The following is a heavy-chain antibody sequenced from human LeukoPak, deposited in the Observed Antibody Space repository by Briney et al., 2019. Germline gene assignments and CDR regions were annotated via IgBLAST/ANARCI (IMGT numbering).Heavy chain of an antibody. CDR3: ASLYGDYAWFDP. D-gene: IGHD4-17*01. CDR1: GYSFSSGYY. V-gene: IGHV4-38-2*01. CDR2: IYHSGST. Sequence: SETLSLTCAVSGYSFSSGYYWGWIRQPPGKGPEWIGSIYHSGSTYYNPSLKSRVTISVDTSKNQFSLKLSSVTSAHTAVYYCASLYGDYAWFDPWGQGTLVTVSS. J-gene: IGHJ5*02.